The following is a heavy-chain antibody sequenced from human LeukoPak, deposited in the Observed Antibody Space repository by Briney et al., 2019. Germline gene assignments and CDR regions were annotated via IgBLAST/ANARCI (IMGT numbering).Heavy chain of an antibody. CDR3: TRGSQSDDYYGMDV. J-gene: IGHJ6*02. CDR2: IRSKTKTYAT. V-gene: IGHV3-73*01. CDR1: GFTFSGSA. Sequence: GGSLRLSCAASGFTFSGSAMHWVRQASGKGLEWVGRIRSKTKTYATAYAASVKGRFTISRDDSKNTAYLQMNSLKTEGTAVYYCTRGSQSDDYYGMDVWGQGTTVTVSS.